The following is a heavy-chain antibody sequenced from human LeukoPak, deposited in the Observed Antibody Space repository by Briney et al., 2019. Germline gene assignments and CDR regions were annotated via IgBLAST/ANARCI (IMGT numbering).Heavy chain of an antibody. J-gene: IGHJ4*02. D-gene: IGHD5-18*01. Sequence: ASVKVSYKVSGYTLTELSMHWVRQAPGKGLEWMGGFDPEDGETIYAQKFQGRVTMTEDTSTDTAYMELSGLRSEDTAVYYCATADVDTAMALDYWGQGTLVTVSS. CDR1: GYTLTELS. V-gene: IGHV1-24*01. CDR3: ATADVDTAMALDY. CDR2: FDPEDGET.